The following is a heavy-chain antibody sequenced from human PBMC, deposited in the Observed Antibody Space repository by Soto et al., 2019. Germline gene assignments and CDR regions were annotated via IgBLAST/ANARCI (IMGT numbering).Heavy chain of an antibody. CDR2: IIPIFGTA. V-gene: IGHV1-69*06. Sequence: ASVKVSCKASGGTFSSYAISWVLQAPGQGLEWMGGIIPIFGTANYAQKFQGRVTITADKSTSTAYMELSSLRSEDTAVYYCASGHDYGDYFDYWGQGTLVTVSS. J-gene: IGHJ4*02. D-gene: IGHD4-17*01. CDR1: GGTFSSYA. CDR3: ASGHDYGDYFDY.